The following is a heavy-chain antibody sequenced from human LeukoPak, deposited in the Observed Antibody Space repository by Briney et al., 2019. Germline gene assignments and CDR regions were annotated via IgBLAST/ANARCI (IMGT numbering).Heavy chain of an antibody. CDR3: AKSGGAAAAGLGY. D-gene: IGHD6-13*01. V-gene: IGHV3-48*03. CDR2: ISSSGSTI. Sequence: GGSLRLSCAASGFTFSSYEMNWVRQAPGKGLEWVSYISSSGSTIYYADSVKGRFTISRDNSKNTLYLQMNSLRAEDTAVYYCAKSGGAAAAGLGYWGQGTLVTVSS. CDR1: GFTFSSYE. J-gene: IGHJ4*02.